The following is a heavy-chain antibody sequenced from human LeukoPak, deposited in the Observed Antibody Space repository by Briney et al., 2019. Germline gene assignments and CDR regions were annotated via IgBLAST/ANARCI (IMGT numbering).Heavy chain of an antibody. Sequence: PSETLSLTCTVSGGSIGSYYWTWIRQPPGKGLEWIGYIYNSGSTNYNPSLKSRVTISVDTSKNQFSLKLSSVTAADTAVYYCARSRDGYNLDYWGQGTLVT. CDR2: IYNSGST. V-gene: IGHV4-59*01. CDR1: GGSIGSYY. D-gene: IGHD5-24*01. J-gene: IGHJ4*02. CDR3: ARSRDGYNLDY.